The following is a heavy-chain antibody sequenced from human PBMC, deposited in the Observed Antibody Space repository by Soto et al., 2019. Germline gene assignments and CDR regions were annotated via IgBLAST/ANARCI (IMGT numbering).Heavy chain of an antibody. D-gene: IGHD3-10*01. CDR2: IYYSGST. V-gene: IGHV4-59*01. J-gene: IGHJ4*02. CDR1: GGSISSYY. Sequence: PSETMSLTCTVSGGSISSYYWSWIRQPPGKGLEWIGYIYYSGSTNYNPSLKSRVTISVDTSKNQFSLKLSSVTAADTAVYYCARDYGSYYFDYWGQGTLVTVSS. CDR3: ARDYGSYYFDY.